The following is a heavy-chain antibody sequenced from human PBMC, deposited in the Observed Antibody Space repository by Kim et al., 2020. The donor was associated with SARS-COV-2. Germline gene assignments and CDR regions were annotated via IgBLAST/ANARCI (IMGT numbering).Heavy chain of an antibody. Sequence: ASVKVSCKASGYTFTSYGISWVRQAPGQGLEWMGWISAYNGNTNYAQKLQGRVTMTTDTSTSTAYMELRSLRSDDTAVYYCARAATVTSNYYYYYMDVWGKGTTVTVSS. D-gene: IGHD4-17*01. V-gene: IGHV1-18*01. CDR1: GYTFTSYG. J-gene: IGHJ6*03. CDR3: ARAATVTSNYYYYYMDV. CDR2: ISAYNGNT.